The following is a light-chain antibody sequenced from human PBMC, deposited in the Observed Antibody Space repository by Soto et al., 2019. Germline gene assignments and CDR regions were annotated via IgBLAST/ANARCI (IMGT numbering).Light chain of an antibody. CDR3: QQYNSFSLFT. CDR2: DAS. V-gene: IGKV1-5*01. Sequence: DIQMAQSPSTLSASVGDRVTITCRASQNIDSRLAWYQQKPGKAPKLLVYDASTLERGVTSTFSGSGSGTDFTLTITNLQPEDFVTYYCQQYNSFSLFTFGPGTKVETK. J-gene: IGKJ3*01. CDR1: QNIDSR.